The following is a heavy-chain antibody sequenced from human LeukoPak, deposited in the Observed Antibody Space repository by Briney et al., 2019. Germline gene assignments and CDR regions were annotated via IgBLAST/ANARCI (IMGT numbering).Heavy chain of an antibody. CDR1: GFTFSDYY. V-gene: IGHV3-11*04. J-gene: IGHJ4*02. D-gene: IGHD3-10*01. CDR3: ARIRITMVRGAPPGPFDY. CDR2: ISSSGSTI. Sequence: PGGSLRLSCAASGFTFSDYYMSWIRQAPGKGLEGVSYISSSGSTIYYADSVKGRFTISRDNAKNSLYLQMNSLRAEDTAVYYCARIRITMVRGAPPGPFDYWGQGTLVTVSS.